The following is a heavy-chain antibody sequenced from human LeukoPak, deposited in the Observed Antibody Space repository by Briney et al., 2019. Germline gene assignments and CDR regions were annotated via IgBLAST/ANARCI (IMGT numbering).Heavy chain of an antibody. CDR1: GFTFSSHD. D-gene: IGHD3-22*01. CDR2: IGTGGGT. V-gene: IGHV3-13*01. Sequence: GGSLRLSCAASGFTFSSHDMHWVRQATGKGLEWVSAIGTGGGTDYVDAVKGRFTITRENAKNSLYLQMNSLRAGDTAVYYCARGPRYGSSGYPNYGMDVWGQGTTVTVSS. CDR3: ARGPRYGSSGYPNYGMDV. J-gene: IGHJ6*02.